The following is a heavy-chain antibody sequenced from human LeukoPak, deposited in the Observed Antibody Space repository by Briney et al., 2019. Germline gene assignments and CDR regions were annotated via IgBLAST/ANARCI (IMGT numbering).Heavy chain of an antibody. V-gene: IGHV3-30*02. CDR3: ARGLGCSSTSCYYYYYYMDV. D-gene: IGHD2-2*01. CDR2: IRYDGSDK. CDR1: GFAFRTYG. J-gene: IGHJ6*03. Sequence: GGSLRLSCAASGFAFRTYGMHWVRQAPGKGLEWVAFIRYDGSDKYYADSVKGRFTISRDNSKNTLYLQMNSLRAEDTAVYYCARGLGCSSTSCYYYYYYMDVWGKGTTVTVSS.